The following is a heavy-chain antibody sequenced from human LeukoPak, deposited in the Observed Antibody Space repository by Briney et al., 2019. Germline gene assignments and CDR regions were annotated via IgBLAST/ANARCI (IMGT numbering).Heavy chain of an antibody. CDR1: GGSLSSYY. V-gene: IGHV4-59*01. Sequence: PSETLSLTCTVSGGSLSSYYWSWIRQPPGKGLEWIGYIYYSGSTNYNPSLKSRVTISVDTSKNQFSLKLSSVTAADTAVYYCVVGVNWFDPWGQGTLVTVSS. CDR2: IYYSGST. CDR3: VVGVNWFDP. D-gene: IGHD2-15*01. J-gene: IGHJ5*02.